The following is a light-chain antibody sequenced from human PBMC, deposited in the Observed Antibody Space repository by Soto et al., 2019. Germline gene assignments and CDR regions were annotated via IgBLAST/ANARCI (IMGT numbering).Light chain of an antibody. CDR2: GAS. CDR1: QSVSSSY. CDR3: QQYGSSPTWT. Sequence: ESVLTQSPGTLSLSPGERATLSCRSIQSVSSSYLAWYQQKPGQAPRLLIYGASSRATGIPDRFSGSGSGTDSTLTISRLEPEDFAVYYCQQYGSSPTWTFGQGTKVDIK. V-gene: IGKV3-20*01. J-gene: IGKJ1*01.